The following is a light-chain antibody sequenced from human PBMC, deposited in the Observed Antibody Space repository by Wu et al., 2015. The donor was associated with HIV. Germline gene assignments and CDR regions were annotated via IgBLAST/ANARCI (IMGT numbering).Light chain of an antibody. CDR1: QSISNY. CDR3: QQSYSTPGT. J-gene: IGKJ2*02. Sequence: DIQMTQSPSSLSASVGDRVTITCRASQSISNYLNWYQQKPGKAPKLLIYAASSLQSGVPSRFSGSGSGTDFTLTISSLQPEDSATYYCQQSYSTPGTLGQGTKLEIK. CDR2: AAS. V-gene: IGKV1-39*01.